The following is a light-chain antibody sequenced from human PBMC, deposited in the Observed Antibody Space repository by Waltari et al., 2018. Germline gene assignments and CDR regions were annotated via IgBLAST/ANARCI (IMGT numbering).Light chain of an antibody. CDR2: LGS. CDR1: QSLLYSNGYNY. Sequence: DIVVTQSPLSLPVTPGEPASISCRSSQSLLYSNGYNYLDWYLQKPGQSPQLLIYLGSNRASGVPDRFSGSGSGTDVTLKISRVEAEDVGVYYCIQTLQTPLTFGGGTKVEIK. J-gene: IGKJ4*01. V-gene: IGKV2-28*01. CDR3: IQTLQTPLT.